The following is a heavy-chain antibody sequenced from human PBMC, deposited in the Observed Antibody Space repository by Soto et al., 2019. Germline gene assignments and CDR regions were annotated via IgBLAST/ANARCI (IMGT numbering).Heavy chain of an antibody. CDR3: ARYSGVVPAAENWFDP. CDR1: GGSISSYY. J-gene: IGHJ5*02. Sequence: SETLSLTCTVSGGSISSYYWSWIRQPPGKGLEWIGYIYYSGSTNYNPSLKSRVTISVDTSKNQFSLKLSSVTAADTAVYYCARYSGVVPAAENWFDPWGQGTLVTVSS. CDR2: IYYSGST. V-gene: IGHV4-59*01. D-gene: IGHD2-2*01.